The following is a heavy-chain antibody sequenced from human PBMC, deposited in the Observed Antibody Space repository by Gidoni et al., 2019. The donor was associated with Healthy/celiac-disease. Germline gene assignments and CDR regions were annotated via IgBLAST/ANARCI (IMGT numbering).Heavy chain of an antibody. CDR3: ARDGECSSTSCYPYYYYGMDV. CDR1: GGTFSSYT. D-gene: IGHD2-2*01. J-gene: IGHJ6*02. Sequence: QVQLVQSGAEVKKPGSSVKVSCKASGGTFSSYTISWVRQAPGQGLEWMGRIIPILGIANYAQKFQGRVTITADKSTSTAYMELSSLRSEDTAVYYCARDGECSSTSCYPYYYYGMDVWGQGTTVTVSS. CDR2: IIPILGIA. V-gene: IGHV1-69*08.